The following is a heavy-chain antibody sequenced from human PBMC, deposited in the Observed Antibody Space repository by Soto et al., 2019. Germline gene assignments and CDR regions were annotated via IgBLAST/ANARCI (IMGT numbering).Heavy chain of an antibody. J-gene: IGHJ4*02. Sequence: PGESLKISCKGSGYSFTSYWICWVRQMPGKGLEWMGIIYPGDSDTRYSPSFQGQVTISADKSISTAYLQWSSLKASDTAMYYCASLRYCSGGSCYSVAIDYWGQGTLVTVSS. CDR3: ASLRYCSGGSCYSVAIDY. V-gene: IGHV5-51*01. D-gene: IGHD2-15*01. CDR2: IYPGDSDT. CDR1: GYSFTSYW.